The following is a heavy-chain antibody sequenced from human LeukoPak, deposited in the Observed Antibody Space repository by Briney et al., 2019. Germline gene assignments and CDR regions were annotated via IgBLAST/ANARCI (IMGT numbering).Heavy chain of an antibody. D-gene: IGHD3-3*01. CDR1: GYTFTSYG. CDR2: ISAYNGNT. V-gene: IGHV1-18*01. J-gene: IGHJ4*02. CDR3: ERDVTTRIPRGPYYFDY. Sequence: ATVKVSCKASGYTFTSYGISWVRQAPGQGREWMGWISAYNGNTNYAQTLQGRVTMTTDTSTSTAYMELRSLRADNTAVYYCERDVTTRIPRGPYYFDYWGQGTLVTVSS.